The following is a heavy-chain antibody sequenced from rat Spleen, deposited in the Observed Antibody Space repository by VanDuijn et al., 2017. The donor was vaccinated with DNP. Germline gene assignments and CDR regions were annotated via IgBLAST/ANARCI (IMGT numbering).Heavy chain of an antibody. V-gene: IGHV5-25*01. CDR1: GFTFSNYD. CDR3: ATHREIIRGTRDY. J-gene: IGHJ2*01. CDR2: ISTSGGST. Sequence: EVQLVESGGGLVQPGRSLKLSCAASGFTFSNYDMAWVRQAPTKGLEWVASISTSGGSTYYRDSVKGRFTVSRDNAKSTLYLQMDSLRSEDTATYYCATHREIIRGTRDYWGQGVMVTVSS. D-gene: IGHD4-3*01.